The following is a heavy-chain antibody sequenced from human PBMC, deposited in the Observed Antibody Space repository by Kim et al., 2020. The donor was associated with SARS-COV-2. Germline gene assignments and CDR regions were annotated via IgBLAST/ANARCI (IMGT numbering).Heavy chain of an antibody. CDR3: ARDQRVSMVRGGLFDY. D-gene: IGHD3-10*01. J-gene: IGHJ4*02. CDR2: ISSSSSTI. CDR1: GFTFSSYS. V-gene: IGHV3-48*04. Sequence: GGSLRLSCAASGFTFSSYSMNWVRQAPGKGLEWVSYISSSSSTIYYADSVKGRFTISRDNAKNSLYLQMNSLSAEDTAVYYCARDQRVSMVRGGLFDYWGQGTLVTVSS.